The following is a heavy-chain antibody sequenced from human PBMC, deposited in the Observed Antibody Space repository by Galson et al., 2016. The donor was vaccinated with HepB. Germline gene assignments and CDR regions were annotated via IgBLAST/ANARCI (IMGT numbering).Heavy chain of an antibody. J-gene: IGHJ4*02. D-gene: IGHD6-13*01. Sequence: SLRLSCAASGFTFSSYGMHWVRQAPGKGLEWVAVISYDGRDKYHADSVKGRFTISRDNSKKTRYLQMNSLRAEDTAVYYCAKDMDIAAAGYYFDYWGQGNLVTVSS. CDR3: AKDMDIAAAGYYFDY. CDR2: ISYDGRDK. V-gene: IGHV3-30*18. CDR1: GFTFSSYG.